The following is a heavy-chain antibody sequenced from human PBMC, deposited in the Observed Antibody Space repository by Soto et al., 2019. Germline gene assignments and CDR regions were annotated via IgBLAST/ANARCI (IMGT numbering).Heavy chain of an antibody. D-gene: IGHD6-13*01. J-gene: IGHJ4*02. CDR1: GGSISSYY. V-gene: IGHV4-59*08. CDR2: IYYSGST. Sequence: SETLSLTCTVSGGSISSYYWSWIRQPPGRGLEWVGYIYYSGSTNYNPSLRSRVTISVDTSKNQFSLKLSSVTAADTAVYYCARLPRAATYTYFDYWGQGTLVTVSS. CDR3: ARLPRAATYTYFDY.